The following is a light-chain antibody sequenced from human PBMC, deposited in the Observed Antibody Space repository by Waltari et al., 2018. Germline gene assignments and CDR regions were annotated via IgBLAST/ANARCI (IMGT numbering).Light chain of an antibody. Sequence: QSALTQPPSASGSPGQSVTISCPGSSRDVGGYNYVSWYQQHPGKAPKLMISEVSERPSGVPDRFSGSKSGNTASLTVSGLQAEDEADYYCSSYAGTNNLVFGGGTKLTVL. CDR1: SRDVGGYNY. V-gene: IGLV2-8*01. J-gene: IGLJ2*01. CDR3: SSYAGTNNLV. CDR2: EVS.